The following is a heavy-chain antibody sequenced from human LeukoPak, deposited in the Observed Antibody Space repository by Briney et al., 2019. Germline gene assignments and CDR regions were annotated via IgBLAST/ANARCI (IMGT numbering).Heavy chain of an antibody. CDR2: INPSGGST. CDR1: GYTFTSYY. Sequence: ASVTVSCTASGYTFTSYYMHWVRQAPGQGLEWMGIINPSGGSTSYAQKFQGRVTMTRDTPTSTVYMELSSLRSEDTAVYYCARDYCSGGSCFNWFDPWGQGTLVTVSS. CDR3: ARDYCSGGSCFNWFDP. D-gene: IGHD2-15*01. J-gene: IGHJ5*02. V-gene: IGHV1-46*01.